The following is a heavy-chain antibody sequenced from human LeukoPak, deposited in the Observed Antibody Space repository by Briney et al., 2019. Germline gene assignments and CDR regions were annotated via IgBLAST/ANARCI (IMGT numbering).Heavy chain of an antibody. J-gene: IGHJ5*02. CDR1: GLTFSNYA. CDR3: AKVGVAGGYYWFDP. Sequence: GGSLRLSCAASGLTFSNYAMTWVRQTPGKGLEWVSAITGSGGYTYNADSVKGRFTISRDNSKNTLYLQMNSLRAEDTAVYYCAKVGVAGGYYWFDPWGQGTLVTVSS. CDR2: ITGSGGYT. V-gene: IGHV3-23*01. D-gene: IGHD6-19*01.